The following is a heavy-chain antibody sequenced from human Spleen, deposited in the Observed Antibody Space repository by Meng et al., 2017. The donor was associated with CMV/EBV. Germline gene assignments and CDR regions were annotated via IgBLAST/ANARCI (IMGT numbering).Heavy chain of an antibody. V-gene: IGHV3-11*06. CDR2: ISSRSNCI. Sequence: GGSLRLSCAASGFTFSDYYMSWIRQAPGKGLEWLSSISSRSNCIYYADSMKGRFTISRDNARNSLYLQLNSLRAEDTAVYYCARDLDGDGWYYRYALDVWGQGTTVTVSS. CDR1: GFTFSDYY. D-gene: IGHD6-19*01. CDR3: ARDLDGDGWYYRYALDV. J-gene: IGHJ6*02.